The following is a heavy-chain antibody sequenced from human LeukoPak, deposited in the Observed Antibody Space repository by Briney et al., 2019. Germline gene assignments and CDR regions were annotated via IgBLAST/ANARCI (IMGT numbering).Heavy chain of an antibody. J-gene: IGHJ5*02. D-gene: IGHD2-15*01. CDR1: GFTFSSYE. CDR2: ISSSGSTI. Sequence: GGSLRLSCAASGFTFSSYEMNWVRQAPGKGLEWVSYISSSGSTIYYADSVKGRFTISRDNAKNSLYLQMNSLRAEDTAVYYCARGAEACYSSQVVWFDPWGQGTLVTVSS. CDR3: ARGAEACYSSQVVWFDP. V-gene: IGHV3-48*03.